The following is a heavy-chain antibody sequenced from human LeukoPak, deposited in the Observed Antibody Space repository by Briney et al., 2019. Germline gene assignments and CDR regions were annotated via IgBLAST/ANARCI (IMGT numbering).Heavy chain of an antibody. Sequence: SETLSLTCTVSGGSISIYYWSWIRQPPGKGLEWIGYVYNSENTNYNPSLKSRATISADTSKNQFSLKLNSVTAADTAVNYCVRDRELHYWGRGILVTVSS. D-gene: IGHD1-26*01. CDR1: GGSISIYY. J-gene: IGHJ4*02. V-gene: IGHV4-59*01. CDR2: VYNSENT. CDR3: VRDRELHY.